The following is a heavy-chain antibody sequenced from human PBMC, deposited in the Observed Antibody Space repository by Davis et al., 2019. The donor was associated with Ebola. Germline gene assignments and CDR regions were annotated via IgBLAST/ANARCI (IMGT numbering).Heavy chain of an antibody. CDR1: GFSLSTSGVG. V-gene: IGHV2-5*01. CDR2: IYWNDDK. CDR3: AHTFTYYDFWSGYSFYYFDY. J-gene: IGHJ4*02. D-gene: IGHD3-3*01. Sequence: SGPTLVKPTQTLTLTCTFSGFSLSTSGVGVGWIRQPPGKALEWLARIYWNDDKRYSPSLKSRLTITKDTSKNQVVLTMTNMDPVDTATYYCAHTFTYYDFWSGYSFYYFDYWGQGTLVTVSS.